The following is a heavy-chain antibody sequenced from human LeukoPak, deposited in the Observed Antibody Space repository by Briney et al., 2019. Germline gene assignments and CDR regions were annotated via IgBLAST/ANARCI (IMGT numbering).Heavy chain of an antibody. CDR1: GSTFTGYY. J-gene: IGHJ4*02. CDR3: ATFYDYVWGSYRTDDY. V-gene: IGHV1-2*02. CDR2: INPNSGGT. D-gene: IGHD3-16*02. Sequence: ASVKVSCKASGSTFTGYYMHWVRQAPGQGLEWMGWINPNSGGTNYAQKFQGRVTMTRDTSIGTAYMELSRLRSDDTAVYYRATFYDYVWGSYRTDDYWGQGTLVTVSS.